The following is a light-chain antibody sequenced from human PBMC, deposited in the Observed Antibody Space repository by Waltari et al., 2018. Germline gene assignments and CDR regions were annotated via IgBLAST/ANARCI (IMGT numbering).Light chain of an antibody. CDR2: DVS. CDR1: TSEVGCYDF. J-gene: IGLJ3*02. CDR3: SSFTLTNTWV. Sequence: QPALTPPTSVSGSPGQSITISCTGTTSEVGCYDFFSWYQQHPGKAPKLIISDVSDRPSGVSPRFSASKSGITASLTISGLQPEDEATYFCSSFTLTNTWVFGGGTNLTVL. V-gene: IGLV2-14*03.